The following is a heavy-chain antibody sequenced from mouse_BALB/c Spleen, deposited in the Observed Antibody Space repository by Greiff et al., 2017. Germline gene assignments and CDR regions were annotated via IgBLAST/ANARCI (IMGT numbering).Heavy chain of an antibody. V-gene: IGHV14-3*02. D-gene: IGHD2-1*01. J-gene: IGHJ4*01. CDR2: IDPANGNT. CDR1: GFNIKDTY. Sequence: VQLQQSGAELVKPGASVKLSCTASGFNIKDTYMHWVKQRPEQGLEWIGRIDPANGNTKYDPKFQGKATITADTSSNTAYLQLSSLTSEDTAVYYCARNHYGNYVGAMDYWGQGTSVTVSS. CDR3: ARNHYGNYVGAMDY.